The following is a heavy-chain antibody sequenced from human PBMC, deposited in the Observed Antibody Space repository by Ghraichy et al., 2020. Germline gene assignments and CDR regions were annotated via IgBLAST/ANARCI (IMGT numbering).Heavy chain of an antibody. CDR2: IYYSGSS. V-gene: IGHV4-31*03. D-gene: IGHD3-22*01. Sequence: SQTLSLTCTVSGGSISSGGYFWSWIRQHPGKGLEWIGYIYYSGSSYNNPSLKSRLTISVDTSKNQFSLKLSSVTAADTAVYYCARGARYDSSGYYYVGFDYWGQGTLVTVSS. CDR3: ARGARYDSSGYYYVGFDY. J-gene: IGHJ4*02. CDR1: GGSISSGGYF.